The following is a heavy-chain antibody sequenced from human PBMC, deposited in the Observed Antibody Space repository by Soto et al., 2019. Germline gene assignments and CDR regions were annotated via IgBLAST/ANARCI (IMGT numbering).Heavy chain of an antibody. CDR1: GGSVSSGSYY. CDR2: AYYSGST. D-gene: IGHD2-8*01. J-gene: IGHJ5*02. Sequence: SETLSLTCTVSGGSVSSGSYYWSWIRQPPGKGLEWIGYAYYSGSTDYNPSLKSRVTMSVDTSKNQVSLKLNSVTTADTAVYYCARDRSTYGGGGTGEVKENWFDPWGPGTLVTVSS. V-gene: IGHV4-61*01. CDR3: ARDRSTYGGGGTGEVKENWFDP.